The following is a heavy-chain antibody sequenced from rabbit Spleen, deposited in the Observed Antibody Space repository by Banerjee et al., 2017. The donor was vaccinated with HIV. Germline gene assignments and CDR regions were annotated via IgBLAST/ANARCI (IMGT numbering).Heavy chain of an antibody. CDR3: ARGSAAMTMVITGFYLNL. CDR1: GFSFSSSYY. Sequence: QSLEESGGDLVKPEGSLTLTCTASGFSFSSSYYMCWVRQAPGKGLECIACIYAGSIGNTYYASWAKGRFTISRTSSTTVTLEMTSLTAADTATYFCARGSAAMTMVITGFYLNLWGPGTLVT. V-gene: IGHV1S40*01. J-gene: IGHJ4*01. CDR2: IYAGSIGNT. D-gene: IGHD2-1*01.